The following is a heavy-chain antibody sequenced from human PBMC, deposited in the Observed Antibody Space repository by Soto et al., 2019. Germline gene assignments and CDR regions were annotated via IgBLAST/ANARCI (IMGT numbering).Heavy chain of an antibody. D-gene: IGHD1-1*01. CDR3: AKRTTGYSDYFRN. J-gene: IGHJ1*01. CDR1: GFAFSSYA. V-gene: IGHV3-23*01. Sequence: LRLPCAASGFAFSSYAMTWVRQAPGKGLEWVAAVSGRGDMTYYADSVKGRFTISRDNSNNTLFLQMDSLRVDDTAVFFCAKRTTGYSDYFRNWGQGXLVTVSS. CDR2: VSGRGDMT.